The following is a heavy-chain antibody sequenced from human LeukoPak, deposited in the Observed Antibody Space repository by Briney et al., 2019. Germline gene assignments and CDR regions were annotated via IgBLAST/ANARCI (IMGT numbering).Heavy chain of an antibody. CDR2: ISGSGGST. D-gene: IGHD3-22*01. J-gene: IGHJ4*02. Sequence: PGGSLRLSCAASGFTFSSYAMSWVRQAPGKGLEWVSAISGSGGSTYYADSVKGRFTISRDNSKNTLYLQMNSLRAEDTAVYYCAKDSLHYYDSSGYYGVIDYWGQGTLVTVPS. CDR3: AKDSLHYYDSSGYYGVIDY. CDR1: GFTFSSYA. V-gene: IGHV3-23*01.